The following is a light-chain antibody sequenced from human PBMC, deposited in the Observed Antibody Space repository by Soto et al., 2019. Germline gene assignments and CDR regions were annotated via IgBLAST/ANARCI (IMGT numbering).Light chain of an antibody. Sequence: DIVMTQSPDSLAVSLGERATINCKSSQTVLYRSNNMNYLSWYQQKPGQPPKLLIYWASTRESGVPDRFSGSGSGTDFTLTISSLQAEDVAVYYCQQRNNWPLTFGGGTKVEIK. CDR3: QQRNNWPLT. CDR2: WAS. CDR1: QTVLYRSNNMNY. V-gene: IGKV4-1*01. J-gene: IGKJ4*01.